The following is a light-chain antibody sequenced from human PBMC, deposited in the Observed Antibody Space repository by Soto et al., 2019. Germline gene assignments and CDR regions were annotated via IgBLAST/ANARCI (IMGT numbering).Light chain of an antibody. CDR1: QSLSSSF. Sequence: DIVLTQSPGIVSLSPGERATLSCRASQSLSSSFLAWYQQKRGQAPRLLIYGASSRATGVPDRFSGSGSETDFTLSITRLEPEDFAVYYCQQRSNWPITFGQGTRLEIK. V-gene: IGKV3D-20*02. J-gene: IGKJ5*01. CDR3: QQRSNWPIT. CDR2: GAS.